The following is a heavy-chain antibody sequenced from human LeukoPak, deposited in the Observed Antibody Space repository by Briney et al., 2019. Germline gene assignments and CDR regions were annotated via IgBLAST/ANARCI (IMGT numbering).Heavy chain of an antibody. CDR1: GGSFSGYY. D-gene: IGHD2-2*01. V-gene: IGHV4-34*01. Sequence: PSETLSLTCAVYGGSFSGYYWSWIRQPPGKGLEWIGEINHSGSTNYNPSLKSRVTISVDTSKNQFSLKLSSVTAADTAVHYCAREIPSRYFDLWGRGTLVTVSS. CDR3: AREIPSRYFDL. J-gene: IGHJ2*01. CDR2: INHSGST.